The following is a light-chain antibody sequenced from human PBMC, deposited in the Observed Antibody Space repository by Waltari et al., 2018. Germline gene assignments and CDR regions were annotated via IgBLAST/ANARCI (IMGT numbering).Light chain of an antibody. J-gene: IGKJ2*01. Sequence: ELVLTQSPGTLSLSPGQSATLSCRISQSVSSSYLGWYQQTPGQAPRLLIYATSSRAAGIPDKFSASASGTDFTLTISRLDPEDFAVYYCQQYGGSPLYTFGQGTKLEI. CDR3: QQYGGSPLYT. CDR1: QSVSSSY. V-gene: IGKV3-20*01. CDR2: ATS.